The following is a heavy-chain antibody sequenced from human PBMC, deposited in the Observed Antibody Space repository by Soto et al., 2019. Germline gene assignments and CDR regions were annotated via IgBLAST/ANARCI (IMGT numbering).Heavy chain of an antibody. CDR2: IWHDGNNK. Sequence: GGSLRLSCAASGFTFSNYGMHCVRRAPGKGLEWVAIIWHDGNNKYYADSVRGRFIISRDNSKNRLYLQMNSLRAEDTAVYYCASDLVGASDSYGLDVWGQGPPVPVS. CDR3: ASDLVGASDSYGLDV. D-gene: IGHD1-26*01. J-gene: IGHJ6*02. V-gene: IGHV3-33*01. CDR1: GFTFSNYG.